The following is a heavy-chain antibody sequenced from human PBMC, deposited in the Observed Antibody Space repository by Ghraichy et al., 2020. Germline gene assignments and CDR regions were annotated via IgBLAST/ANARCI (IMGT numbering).Heavy chain of an antibody. D-gene: IGHD2-21*02. CDR3: ARLGPCGGDCYASEYYYYGMDV. J-gene: IGHJ6*02. Sequence: ASVKVSCKASGYTFTSYGISWVRQAPGQGLEWMGWISAYNGNTNYAQKLQGRVTMTTDTSTSTAYMELRSLRSDDTAVYYCARLGPCGGDCYASEYYYYGMDVWGQGTTVTVSS. CDR1: GYTFTSYG. CDR2: ISAYNGNT. V-gene: IGHV1-18*01.